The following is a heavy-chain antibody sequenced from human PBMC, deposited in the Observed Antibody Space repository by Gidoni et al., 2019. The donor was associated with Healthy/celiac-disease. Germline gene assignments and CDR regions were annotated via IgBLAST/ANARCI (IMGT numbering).Heavy chain of an antibody. CDR3: ARHYALGYYDSSGYCDY. J-gene: IGHJ4*02. D-gene: IGHD3-22*01. CDR1: GYSISSGYY. CDR2: IYYSGST. V-gene: IGHV4-38-2*01. Sequence: QVQLQESGPGLVKPSETLSLTCAVSGYSISSGYYWGWIRQPPGKGLEWIGSIYYSGSTYYNPSLKSRVTISVDTSKNQFSLKLSSVTAADTAVYYCARHYALGYYDSSGYCDYWGQGTLVTVSS.